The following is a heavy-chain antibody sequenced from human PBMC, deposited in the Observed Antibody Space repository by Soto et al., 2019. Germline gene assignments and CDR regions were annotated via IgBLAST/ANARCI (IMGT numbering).Heavy chain of an antibody. CDR3: VRSSGVPTPDFAY. CDR1: GFTFNIYA. V-gene: IGHV3-30-3*01. CDR2: ISHDGTSR. Sequence: QVRLVESGGGVVKPGRSLRLSCAASGFTFNIYAMHWVRQAPGKGLEWVAVISHDGTSRYYADSVKCRVTISRDNSKSMVFVQMNSLGVEDTSVYYCVRSSGVPTPDFAYWGQGTLVTVSS. D-gene: IGHD3-10*01. J-gene: IGHJ4*02.